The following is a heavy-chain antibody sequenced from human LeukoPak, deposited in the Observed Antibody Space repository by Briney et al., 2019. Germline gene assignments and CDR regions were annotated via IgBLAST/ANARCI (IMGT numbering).Heavy chain of an antibody. Sequence: GGSLRLSCVASGFTFDDYAMHWVRQAPGKGLEWVSLISWDGGSSYYADSVKGRFTMSRDNSRNSLYLQMNSLKTEDTAFYYCAKDRDSSSSLDYWGQGILVTVSS. CDR1: GFTFDDYA. J-gene: IGHJ4*02. CDR2: ISWDGGSS. V-gene: IGHV3-43D*03. D-gene: IGHD6-6*01. CDR3: AKDRDSSSSLDY.